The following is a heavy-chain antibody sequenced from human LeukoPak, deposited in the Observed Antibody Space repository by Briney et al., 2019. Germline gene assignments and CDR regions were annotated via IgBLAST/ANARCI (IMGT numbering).Heavy chain of an antibody. Sequence: ASVKVSCKASGYTFTSYAMNWVRQAPGQGLEWMGWINTNTGNPTYAQGFTGRFVFSLDTSVSTAYLQISSLKAEDTAVYYCARDGQYCGGDCPSPYYFDYWGQGTLVTVSS. CDR1: GYTFTSYA. J-gene: IGHJ4*02. V-gene: IGHV7-4-1*02. D-gene: IGHD2-21*02. CDR2: INTNTGNP. CDR3: ARDGQYCGGDCPSPYYFDY.